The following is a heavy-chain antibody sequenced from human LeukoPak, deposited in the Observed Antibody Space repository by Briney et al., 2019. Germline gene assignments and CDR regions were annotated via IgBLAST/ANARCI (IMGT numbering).Heavy chain of an antibody. J-gene: IGHJ4*02. V-gene: IGHV4-39*01. CDR3: ARHGPGAGHFDY. Sequence: NPSETLSLTCTVSGASISSSTYYWGWIRQPPGKGLEWIGSIYYSGTTDYNPSLKSRVTISEDTSQNQFSLQLSSVTAADTAVYYCARHGPGAGHFDYWGQGILVTVSS. CDR2: IYYSGTT. D-gene: IGHD6-19*01. CDR1: GASISSSTYY.